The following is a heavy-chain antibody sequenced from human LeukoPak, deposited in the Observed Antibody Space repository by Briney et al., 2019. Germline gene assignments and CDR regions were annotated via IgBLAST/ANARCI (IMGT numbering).Heavy chain of an antibody. Sequence: PSETLSLTCTVSGGSISSYYWSWIRQPPGKGLEWIGYIYTSGSTNYNPSLKSRVTISVDTSKNQFSMKLSSVTAAGTAVYYCARRRRVCSSTSCYTLFDYWGQGTLVTVSS. D-gene: IGHD2-2*02. V-gene: IGHV4-4*09. CDR1: GGSISSYY. J-gene: IGHJ4*02. CDR3: ARRRRVCSSTSCYTLFDY. CDR2: IYTSGST.